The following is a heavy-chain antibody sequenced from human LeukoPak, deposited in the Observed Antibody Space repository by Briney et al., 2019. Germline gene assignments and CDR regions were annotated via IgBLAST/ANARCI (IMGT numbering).Heavy chain of an antibody. V-gene: IGHV1-8*01. CDR2: VNPNSGNT. CDR1: GYTFTSYD. CDR3: ARGRDGYTYDYFDY. D-gene: IGHD5-24*01. J-gene: IGHJ4*02. Sequence: ASVKVSCKASGYTFTSYDINWVRQATGQGLEWMGWVNPNSGNTGYAQKFQGRVTMTRNTSISTAYMELSSLRSEDTAVYYCARGRDGYTYDYFDYWGQGTLVTVSS.